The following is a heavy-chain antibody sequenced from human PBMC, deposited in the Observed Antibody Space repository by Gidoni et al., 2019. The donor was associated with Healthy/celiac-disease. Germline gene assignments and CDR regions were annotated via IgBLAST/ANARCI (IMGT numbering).Heavy chain of an antibody. D-gene: IGHD2-2*01. J-gene: IGHJ6*02. CDR2: IIPSLGTA. V-gene: IGHV1-69*01. Sequence: QVQLVQSGAEVKKHGSSVKVSCKASGGTFSSYAISWVRQAPGQGLEWMGGIIPSLGTANYAQKFQGRVTITADESTSTASMELSSLRSEDTAVYYCARDGIVTYCSSTSCYLGMDVWGQGTTVTVSS. CDR3: ARDGIVTYCSSTSCYLGMDV. CDR1: GGTFSSYA.